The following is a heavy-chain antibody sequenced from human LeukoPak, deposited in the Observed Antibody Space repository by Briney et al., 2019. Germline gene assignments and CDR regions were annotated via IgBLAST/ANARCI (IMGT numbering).Heavy chain of an antibody. CDR3: VREGSGTYYDYYYGLDV. J-gene: IGHJ6*02. V-gene: IGHV1-46*01. Sequence: ASVKVSCKASGYIFTTCYMHRVRQAPGQGLEWMGVINTSGGSATYAQRIQGRVTMTRDTSTSTVYMELSSLRSDDTAAYYCVREGSGTYYDYYYGLDVWGQGTTVTVSS. D-gene: IGHD1-26*01. CDR2: INTSGGSA. CDR1: GYIFTTCY.